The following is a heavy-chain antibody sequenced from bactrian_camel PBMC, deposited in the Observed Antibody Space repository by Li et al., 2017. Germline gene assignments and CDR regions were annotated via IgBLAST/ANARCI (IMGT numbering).Heavy chain of an antibody. Sequence: HVQLVESGGGLVQPGGSLRLSCAASETTYRPGCMGWFRQTPGQEREVVATVYSGGTRTYYGDSVKGRFTISQDTAKNTVYLQMDSLEAADSAMYYCVADDFFCPLAIQSRGVITFWGQGTQVTVS. CDR1: ETTYRPGC. J-gene: IGHJ4*01. CDR3: VADDFFCPLAIQSRGVITF. D-gene: IGHD3*01. V-gene: IGHV3S53*01. CDR2: VYSGGTRT.